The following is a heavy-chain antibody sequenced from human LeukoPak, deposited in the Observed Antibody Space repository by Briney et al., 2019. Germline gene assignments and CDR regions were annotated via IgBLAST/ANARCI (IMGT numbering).Heavy chain of an antibody. J-gene: IGHJ4*02. CDR3: AKDRAGAN. Sequence: PGGSLKLSXVGSGFTFAKYAMTWVREAPGKGLEWVSVISGSGNVTYYAESVKGRFTISRDNSKRTLYLQMDSLRADDTAIYYCAKDRAGANWGQGTLVLVSS. V-gene: IGHV3-23*01. CDR1: GFTFAKYA. CDR2: ISGSGNVT.